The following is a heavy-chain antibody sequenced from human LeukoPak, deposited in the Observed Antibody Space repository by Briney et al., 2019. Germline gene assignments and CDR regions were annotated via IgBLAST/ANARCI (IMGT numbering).Heavy chain of an antibody. J-gene: IGHJ6*02. Sequence: GGSLRLSCAASGFTFNTYGMNWVRQAPGKGLEWVAIICYDGSDKYYADSVKGRFTISRDNSKNTLYLQVNTLRAEDTAVYYCARVGCTGGSCLAYNYYAMDVWGQGTTVTGSS. D-gene: IGHD2-15*01. CDR1: GFTFNTYG. V-gene: IGHV3-33*01. CDR2: ICYDGSDK. CDR3: ARVGCTGGSCLAYNYYAMDV.